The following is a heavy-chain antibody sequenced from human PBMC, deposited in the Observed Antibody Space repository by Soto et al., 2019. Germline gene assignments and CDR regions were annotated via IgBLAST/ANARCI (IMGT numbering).Heavy chain of an antibody. CDR3: ARLTRDIVLMVYAPRYFDY. D-gene: IGHD2-8*01. V-gene: IGHV4-39*01. Sequence: SETLSLTCTVSGGSISSSSYYWGWIRQPPGKGLEWIGSIYYSGSTYYNPSLKSRVTISVDTSKNQFSLKLSSVTTADTAVYYCARLTRDIVLMVYAPRYFDYWGQGTLVTVSS. CDR2: IYYSGST. CDR1: GGSISSSSYY. J-gene: IGHJ4*02.